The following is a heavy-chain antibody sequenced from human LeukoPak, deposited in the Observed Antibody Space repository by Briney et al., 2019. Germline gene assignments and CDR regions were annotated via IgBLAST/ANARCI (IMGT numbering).Heavy chain of an antibody. J-gene: IGHJ4*02. Sequence: GGSLRLSYAASGFTFSSHAMSWVRQAPGKGLEWVSVVTSDFNIYYADSLKGRFTISRDNSKNTVYLHMNSLRAEDTALYYCAKYNRYGGYNFAFDHWGQGTLVTVSS. CDR3: AKYNRYGGYNFAFDH. CDR1: GFTFSSHA. CDR2: VTSDFNI. D-gene: IGHD5-12*01. V-gene: IGHV3-23*01.